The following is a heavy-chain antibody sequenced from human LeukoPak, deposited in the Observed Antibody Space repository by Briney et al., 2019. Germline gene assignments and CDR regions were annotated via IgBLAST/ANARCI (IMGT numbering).Heavy chain of an antibody. J-gene: IGHJ4*02. Sequence: ASVKVSCKASGHTFTGYYMHWVRQAPGQGLEWMGWINPNSGGTNYAQKFQGRVTMTRDTSISTAYMELSRLRSDDTAVYYCARDRTWELLRGFTNYYFDCWGQGTLVTVSS. CDR1: GHTFTGYY. V-gene: IGHV1-2*02. CDR2: INPNSGGT. CDR3: ARDRTWELLRGFTNYYFDC. D-gene: IGHD1-26*01.